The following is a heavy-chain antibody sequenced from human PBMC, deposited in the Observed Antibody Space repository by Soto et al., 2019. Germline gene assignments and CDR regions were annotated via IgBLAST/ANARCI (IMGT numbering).Heavy chain of an antibody. CDR3: ARDLCPLGSGSPCPLYGLDF. D-gene: IGHD3-10*01. CDR1: GYTFTGHY. Sequence: ASVKVSCKASGYTFTGHYMHWIRQVSGKRLEYLGWLKSDNGGTYYAPKFQGRVTFTRDTSTSTAYMELSGLQSDDAAVYFCARDLCPLGSGSPCPLYGLDFWGQGTTVTVSS. V-gene: IGHV1-2*02. J-gene: IGHJ6*02. CDR2: LKSDNGGT.